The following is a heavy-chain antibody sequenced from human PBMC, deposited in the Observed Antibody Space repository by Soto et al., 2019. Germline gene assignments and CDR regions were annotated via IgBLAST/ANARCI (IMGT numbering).Heavy chain of an antibody. D-gene: IGHD3-16*01. CDR2: TNAANGYI. CDR1: GYIFSSFS. Sequence: QARLVQSGAEVKEPGASVKVSCKASGYIFSSFSVHWVRQAPGQSLEWIGWTNAANGYIEYSLDFQGRVTITRDTSVNTVYMQLSSLTSEDGAVYYCARDGGAGMDVWGQGTTVTVSS. V-gene: IGHV1-3*02. J-gene: IGHJ6*02. CDR3: ARDGGAGMDV.